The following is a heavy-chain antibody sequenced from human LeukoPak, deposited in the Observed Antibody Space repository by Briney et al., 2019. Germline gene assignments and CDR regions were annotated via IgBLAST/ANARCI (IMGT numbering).Heavy chain of an antibody. V-gene: IGHV3-30*18. D-gene: IGHD5-18*01. CDR3: AKGRRGSSYVHYFDS. CDR2: ISYDGSKK. CDR1: GFNFSAYG. Sequence: GGCLRLSCAASGFNFSAYGMHWVREAPGKGQVWVAAISYDGSKKYYSESEEGRFIISRDNSNDTLFLRLSSLRPGDTAMYYCAKGRRGSSYVHYFDSWGQGALVTVSS. J-gene: IGHJ4*02.